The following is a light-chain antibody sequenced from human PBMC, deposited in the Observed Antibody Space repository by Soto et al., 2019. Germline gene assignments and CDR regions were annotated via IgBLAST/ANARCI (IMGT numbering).Light chain of an antibody. CDR3: QQYNDWPLT. CDR1: QSVRSS. CDR2: SAS. V-gene: IGKV3-15*01. J-gene: IGKJ1*01. Sequence: EIVMTQSPATLSVSPGERATLYCRASQSVRSSLAWYQQKPGQAPRLLIYSASTRAPGIPARFSGSGSETDFTLTISSLQSEDFAVYYCQQYNDWPLTFGQGTKGDIK.